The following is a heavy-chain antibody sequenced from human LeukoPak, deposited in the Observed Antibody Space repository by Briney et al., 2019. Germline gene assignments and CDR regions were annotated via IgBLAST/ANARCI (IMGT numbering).Heavy chain of an antibody. V-gene: IGHV4-34*01. J-gene: IGHJ6*03. CDR3: ARMSVVTATSFYSYYMDV. Sequence: PSETLSLTCAVYGGSFSGYYWSWIRQPPGKGLEWIGEINHSGSTNYNPSLKSRVTISVDTSKNQFSLKLSSVTAADTAVYYCARMSVVTATSFYSYYMDVGGKGTTVTISS. D-gene: IGHD2-21*02. CDR1: GGSFSGYY. CDR2: INHSGST.